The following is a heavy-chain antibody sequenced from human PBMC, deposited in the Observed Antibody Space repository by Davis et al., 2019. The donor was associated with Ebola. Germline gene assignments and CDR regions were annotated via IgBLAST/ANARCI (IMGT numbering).Heavy chain of an antibody. J-gene: IGHJ5*02. D-gene: IGHD3-10*01. V-gene: IGHV3-7*01. Sequence: GGSLRLSCAASGFTFSSYWMSWVRQAPGKGLEWVANIKQDGSEKYYVDSVKGRFTISRDNAKNSLYLQMNSLRAEDTAVYYCARPIYGSGSWWFDPWGQGTLVTVSS. CDR1: GFTFSSYW. CDR3: ARPIYGSGSWWFDP. CDR2: IKQDGSEK.